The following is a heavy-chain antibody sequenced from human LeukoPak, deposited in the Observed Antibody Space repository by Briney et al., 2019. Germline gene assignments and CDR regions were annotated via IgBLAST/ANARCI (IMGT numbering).Heavy chain of an antibody. Sequence: HTGGSLRLSCAASGFTLRSYAMSWVRQAPGKGLEWVALISYDGSNKYHADSVKGRFTVSRDNSKNTLYLQMNSLRTEDTAVYYCARNTPDDVIDKLGFDYWGQGTLVAVSS. CDR3: ARNTPDDVIDKLGFDY. CDR2: ISYDGSNK. V-gene: IGHV3-30-3*01. J-gene: IGHJ4*02. D-gene: IGHD3-16*01. CDR1: GFTLRSYA.